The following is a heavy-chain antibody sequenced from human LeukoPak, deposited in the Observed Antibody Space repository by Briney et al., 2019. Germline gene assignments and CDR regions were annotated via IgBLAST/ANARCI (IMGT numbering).Heavy chain of an antibody. V-gene: IGHV4-59*08. CDR3: AGHVRKNPFDY. Sequence: PSETLSLTCTVSGGSISSYYWSWIRQPPGKGLEWIGYIYYSGSTNYNPSLKSRVTISVDTSKNQFSLKLSSVTAADTAVYYCAGHVRKNPFDYWGQGTLVTVSS. CDR1: GGSISSYY. J-gene: IGHJ4*02. D-gene: IGHD1-14*01. CDR2: IYYSGST.